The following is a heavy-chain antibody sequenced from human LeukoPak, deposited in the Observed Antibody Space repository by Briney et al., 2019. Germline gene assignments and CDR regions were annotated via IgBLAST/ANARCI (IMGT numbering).Heavy chain of an antibody. CDR1: GFTFDDYA. CDR2: ISWNSGSI. V-gene: IGHV3-9*01. Sequence: PGRSLRLSCAASGFTFDDYAMHWVRQAPGKGLEWVAGISWNSGSIGYADSVKGRFTISRDNAKNSLYLQMNSLRAEDTALYYCAKGYSSSSQGSKVGYFDYWRQGTLVTVSS. CDR3: AKGYSSSSQGSKVGYFDY. J-gene: IGHJ4*02. D-gene: IGHD6-6*01.